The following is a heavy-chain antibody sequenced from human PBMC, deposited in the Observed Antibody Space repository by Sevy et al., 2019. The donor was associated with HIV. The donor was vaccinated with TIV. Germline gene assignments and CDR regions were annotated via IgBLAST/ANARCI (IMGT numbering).Heavy chain of an antibody. CDR2: TSYDGSNT. D-gene: IGHD3-22*01. CDR3: ARDGGYDSRGYDLSNY. Sequence: GGSLRLSCVDSGFSFHSHAMHWVSQAPGKGLEWVAGTSYDGSNTYYADSVKGRFTISRDSSKNTLYLQMNSLRAEDTAVYFCARDGGYDSRGYDLSNYWGQGTLVTVSS. CDR1: GFSFHSHA. V-gene: IGHV3-30*04. J-gene: IGHJ4*02.